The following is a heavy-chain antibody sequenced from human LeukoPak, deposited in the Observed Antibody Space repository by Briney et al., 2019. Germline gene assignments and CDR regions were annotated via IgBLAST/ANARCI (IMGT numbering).Heavy chain of an antibody. CDR1: GGSFSGYY. V-gene: IGHV4-34*01. CDR3: VRGRGVLVPAAIAGFDP. J-gene: IGHJ5*02. Sequence: SETLSLTCAVYGGSFSGYYWSWIRQPPGRGLEWIGEINHSGSTNYNPSLKSRVTISVDTSKKQFSLRLTSVTAADTAVYYCVRGRGVLVPAAIAGFDPWGQGTLVTVSS. D-gene: IGHD2-2*02. CDR2: INHSGST.